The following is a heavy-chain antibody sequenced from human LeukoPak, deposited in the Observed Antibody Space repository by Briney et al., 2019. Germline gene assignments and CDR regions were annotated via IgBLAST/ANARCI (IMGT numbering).Heavy chain of an antibody. CDR2: INPNSGGT. D-gene: IGHD1-26*01. Sequence: ASVKASCKASGYTFTGYYMHWVRQAPRQGLEWMGWINPNSGGTNYAQKFQGRITMTRDTSISTAYMELSRLRSDDTAVYYCARGSGTYDFDYWGQGILVTVSS. V-gene: IGHV1-2*02. CDR3: ARGSGTYDFDY. J-gene: IGHJ4*02. CDR1: GYTFTGYY.